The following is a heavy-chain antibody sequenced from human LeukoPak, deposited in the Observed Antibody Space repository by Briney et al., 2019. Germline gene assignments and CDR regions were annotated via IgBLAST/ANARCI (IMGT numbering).Heavy chain of an antibody. CDR3: ARDRLAVAGYWFDP. V-gene: IGHV1-2*06. CDR2: INPNSGGT. Sequence: GASVKVSCKASGYTFTSYYMHWVRQAPGQGLEWMGRINPNSGGTNYAQKFQGRVTMTRDTSISTAYMELSRLRSDDTAVYYCARDRLAVAGYWFDPWGQGTWSPSPQ. D-gene: IGHD6-19*01. CDR1: GYTFTSYY. J-gene: IGHJ5*02.